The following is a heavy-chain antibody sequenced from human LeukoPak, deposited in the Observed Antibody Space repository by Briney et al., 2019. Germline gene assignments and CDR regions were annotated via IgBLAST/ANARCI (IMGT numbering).Heavy chain of an antibody. CDR2: IIPIFGTA. J-gene: IGHJ3*02. V-gene: IGHV1-69*05. Sequence: ASVKVSCKASGGTLSSYAISWVRQAPGQGLEWMGGIIPIFGTANYAQKFLGRGTNTTDESTSTADMELSRLSYEATHVCYFARLRAGSSWRPAAFDIWGQGTMVTVSS. CDR1: GGTLSSYA. CDR3: ARLRAGSSWRPAAFDI. D-gene: IGHD6-13*01.